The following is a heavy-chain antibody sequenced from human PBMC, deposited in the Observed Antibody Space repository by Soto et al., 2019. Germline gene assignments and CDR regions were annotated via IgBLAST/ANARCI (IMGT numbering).Heavy chain of an antibody. CDR3: ARWSNWNPMYYSGMDV. V-gene: IGHV1-69*13. CDR1: GGAFSNYT. CDR2: IIPRFDTA. J-gene: IGHJ6*02. D-gene: IGHD1-20*01. Sequence: GASVKVSCKASGGAFSNYTLTWVRQAPGQGFEWLGGIIPRFDTANYALKFQGRVTITADVSSSTAYLELSRLTSEDTAVYYCARWSNWNPMYYSGMDVWGQGTTVTVSS.